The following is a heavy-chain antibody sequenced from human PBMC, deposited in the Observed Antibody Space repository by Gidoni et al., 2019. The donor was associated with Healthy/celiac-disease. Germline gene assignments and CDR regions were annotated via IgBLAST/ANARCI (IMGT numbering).Heavy chain of an antibody. V-gene: IGHV3-9*01. J-gene: IGHJ4*02. CDR2: IRWNSGSI. CDR1: GFPFDDFA. CDR3: AKGGGFHCSGGSCYSDYFDY. Sequence: EVQLVESGGGLVQPGRSLRLSCAASGFPFDDFAMHWVRQAPGQGLEWVSGIRWNSGSIGYADSVKGRFTISRDNAKNSLYLQMNSLRAEDTAVYYCAKGGGFHCSGGSCYSDYFDYWGQGTLVTVSS. D-gene: IGHD2-15*01.